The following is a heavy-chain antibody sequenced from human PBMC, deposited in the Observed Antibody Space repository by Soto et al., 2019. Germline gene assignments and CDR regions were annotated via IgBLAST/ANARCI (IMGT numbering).Heavy chain of an antibody. CDR2: INPSGGST. CDR3: ARDYYDSSGYRDAFDI. V-gene: IGHV1-46*01. D-gene: IGHD3-22*01. Sequence: ASVKVSCKASGYTFTSYYMHWVRQAPGQGLEWMGIINPSGGSTSYAQKFQGRVTMTRDTSISTAYMELSSLRSEDTAVYYCARDYYDSSGYRDAFDIWGQGTMVTVSS. J-gene: IGHJ3*02. CDR1: GYTFTSYY.